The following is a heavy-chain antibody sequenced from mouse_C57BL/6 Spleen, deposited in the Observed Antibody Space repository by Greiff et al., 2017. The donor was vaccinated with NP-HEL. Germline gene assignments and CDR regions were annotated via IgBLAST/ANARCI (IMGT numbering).Heavy chain of an antibody. D-gene: IGHD1-1*01. J-gene: IGHJ4*01. CDR2: IDPETGGT. V-gene: IGHV1-15*01. Sequence: QVQLKESGAELVRPGASVTLSCKASGYTFTDYEMHWVKQTPVHGLEWIGAIDPETGGTAYNQKFKGKAILTADKSSSTAYMELRSLTSEDSAVYYCTRDGSSYDSAMDYWGQGTSVTVSS. CDR1: GYTFTDYE. CDR3: TRDGSSYDSAMDY.